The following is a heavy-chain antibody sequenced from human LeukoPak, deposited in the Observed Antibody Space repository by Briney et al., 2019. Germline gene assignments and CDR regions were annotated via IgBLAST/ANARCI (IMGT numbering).Heavy chain of an antibody. Sequence: SETLSLTCSVYGGSFSPYYWSWVRQPPGEGLEWIGQIEQSGSTNYNPSLKSRVTISIDTSKNQFSLTLSSVTAADTAVYYCASDSGKYFDYWGQGALVTVSS. J-gene: IGHJ4*02. CDR3: ASDSGKYFDY. CDR2: IEQSGST. CDR1: GGSFSPYY. D-gene: IGHD3-3*01. V-gene: IGHV4-34*01.